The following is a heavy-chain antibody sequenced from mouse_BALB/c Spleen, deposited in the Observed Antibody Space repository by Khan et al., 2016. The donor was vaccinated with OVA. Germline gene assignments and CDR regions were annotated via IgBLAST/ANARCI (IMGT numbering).Heavy chain of an antibody. CDR2: ISSGGSYT. Sequence: EVQLVESGGDLVKPGGSLKLSCAASGFSFSTYGMSWVRQTPDKRLEWVAAISSGGSYTYYPDSVKGRFTISRDTAKNTLYLQMSSLTSEDTAMYYGTRLAYYYNSEGFAYWGQGTLVTVSA. D-gene: IGHD1-1*01. J-gene: IGHJ3*01. CDR3: TRLAYYYNSEGFAY. CDR1: GFSFSTYG. V-gene: IGHV5-6*01.